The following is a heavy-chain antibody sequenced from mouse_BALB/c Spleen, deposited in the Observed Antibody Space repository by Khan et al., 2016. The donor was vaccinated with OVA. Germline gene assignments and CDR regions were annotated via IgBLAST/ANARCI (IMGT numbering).Heavy chain of an antibody. Sequence: QVQLQQSGAELARPGASVKLSCKASGYTFTDSYINWVKQRPGQGLEWIGEISPGSGDTYYNEKFKGKATLTADKSSSTAYMQLSSLTSEASAVYFCARRNNDGYTFAYWGQGTLVTVSA. V-gene: IGHV1-77*01. CDR1: GYTFTDSY. D-gene: IGHD1-2*01. CDR2: ISPGSGDT. CDR3: ARRNNDGYTFAY. J-gene: IGHJ3*01.